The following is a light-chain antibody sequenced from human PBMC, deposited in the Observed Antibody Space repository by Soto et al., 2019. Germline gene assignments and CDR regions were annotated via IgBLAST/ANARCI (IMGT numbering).Light chain of an antibody. CDR1: QSVSSN. CDR3: HQYNNWPLT. Sequence: DIVMTQSPPTLSVSPGERATLSCRASQSVSSNLAWYQQKPGQSPRLLIYGASTRATGIPARFSGSGSGTEFTLTISSLQSEDFAVYYCHQYNNWPLTFGGGTKVEIK. J-gene: IGKJ4*01. CDR2: GAS. V-gene: IGKV3D-15*01.